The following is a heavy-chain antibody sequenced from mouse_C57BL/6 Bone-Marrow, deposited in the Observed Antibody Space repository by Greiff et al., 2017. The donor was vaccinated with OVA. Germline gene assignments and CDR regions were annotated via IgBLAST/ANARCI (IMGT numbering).Heavy chain of an antibody. CDR2: ILPGSGST. CDR1: GYTFTGYW. D-gene: IGHD2-4*01. J-gene: IGHJ4*01. CDR3: ARRRLPYAMDY. Sequence: ESGAELMKPGASVKLSCKATGYTFTGYWIEWVKQRPGHGLEWIGEILPGSGSTNYNEKFKSKATLTVDKSSSTAYMQLSSLTSEDSAVYYCARRRLPYAMDYWGQGTSVTVSS. V-gene: IGHV1-9*01.